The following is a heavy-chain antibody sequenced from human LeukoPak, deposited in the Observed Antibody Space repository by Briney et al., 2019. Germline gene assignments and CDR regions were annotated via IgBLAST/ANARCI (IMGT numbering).Heavy chain of an antibody. CDR2: FCLGRDT. J-gene: IGHJ4*02. CDR3: ARWASISREPGGFFDH. Sequence: SETLSLTCTVSGDSVTNYFFWGWVRQPPGKELEWIGSFCLGRDTYYRPSLKSRVTISVDTSKNQFSLSLNSVTAADTAVYYCARWASISREPGGFFDHWGQGTLVTVSS. V-gene: IGHV4-38-2*02. CDR1: GDSVTNYFF. D-gene: IGHD1-14*01.